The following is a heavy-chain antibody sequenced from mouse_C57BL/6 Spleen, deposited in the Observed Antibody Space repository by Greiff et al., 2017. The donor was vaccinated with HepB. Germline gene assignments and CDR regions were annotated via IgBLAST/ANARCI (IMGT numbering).Heavy chain of an antibody. CDR1: GYAFISSW. CDR3: ARLCPRRGFAY. V-gene: IGHV1-82*01. J-gene: IGHJ3*01. Sequence: VQLQQSGPELVKPGASVKISCKASGYAFISSWMNWVKQRPGKGLEWIGRIYPGDGDTNYNGKFKGKATLTADKSSSTAYMQLSSLTSEDSAVYFCARLCPRRGFAYWGQGTLVTVSA. CDR2: IYPGDGDT. D-gene: IGHD2-12*01.